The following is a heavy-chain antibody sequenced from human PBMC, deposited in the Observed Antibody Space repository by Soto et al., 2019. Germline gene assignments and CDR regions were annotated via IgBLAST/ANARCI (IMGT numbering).Heavy chain of an antibody. CDR1: GGSISSYY. CDR3: ARQAYGDYVRWFDY. Sequence: QVQLQESGPGLVKPSETLSLTCTVSGGSISSYYWSWIRQPPGKGLEWIGYIYYSGSTNYNPSLKRRVPISVDTSKNQFSLKLSSVTAADTAVYYCARQAYGDYVRWFDYWGQGTLVTVSS. V-gene: IGHV4-59*08. J-gene: IGHJ4*02. D-gene: IGHD4-17*01. CDR2: IYYSGST.